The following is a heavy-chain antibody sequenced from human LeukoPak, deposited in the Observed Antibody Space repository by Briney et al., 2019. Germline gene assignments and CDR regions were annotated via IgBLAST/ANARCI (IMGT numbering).Heavy chain of an antibody. J-gene: IGHJ4*02. D-gene: IGHD1-26*01. V-gene: IGHV1-46*01. CDR1: GYTFSSYY. CDR2: INPSRGST. Sequence: ASVTVSCKTSGYTFSSYYIHWVRQAPGQGLEWMGFINPSRGSTSYAQKFQGRVTMTRDTSTSAVYMELSSLRSEDTAMYYCARNVGSGFDYWGQGTLVTVSS. CDR3: ARNVGSGFDY.